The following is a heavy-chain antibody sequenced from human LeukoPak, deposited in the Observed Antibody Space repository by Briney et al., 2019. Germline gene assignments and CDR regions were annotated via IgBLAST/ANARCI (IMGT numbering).Heavy chain of an antibody. Sequence: SETLSLTCAVSGYSISSGYYWGWIRQPPGKGLEWIGSIYHSGSTNYNPSLKSRVTISVDTSKNQFSLKLSSVTAADTAVYYCARGPVFYYGSGSYYKSPRFDYWGQGTLVTVSS. V-gene: IGHV4-38-2*01. J-gene: IGHJ4*02. D-gene: IGHD3-10*01. CDR2: IYHSGST. CDR1: GYSISSGYY. CDR3: ARGPVFYYGSGSYYKSPRFDY.